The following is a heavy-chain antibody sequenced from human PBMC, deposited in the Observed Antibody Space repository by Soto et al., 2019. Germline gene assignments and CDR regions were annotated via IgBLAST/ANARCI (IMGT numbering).Heavy chain of an antibody. V-gene: IGHV3-11*01. Sequence: GGSLRLSCAASGFTFSDYYMSWIRQAPGKGLEWVSYISSSGSTIYYADSVKGRFTISRDNAKNSLYLQMNSLRAEDTAVYYCARGRAAASYWYFDLWGRGTLVTVSS. J-gene: IGHJ2*01. CDR2: ISSSGSTI. CDR1: GFTFSDYY. D-gene: IGHD6-13*01. CDR3: ARGRAAASYWYFDL.